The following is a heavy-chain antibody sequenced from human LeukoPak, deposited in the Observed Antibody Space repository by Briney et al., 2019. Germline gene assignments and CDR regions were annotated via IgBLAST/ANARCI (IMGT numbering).Heavy chain of an antibody. J-gene: IGHJ4*02. D-gene: IGHD3-22*01. V-gene: IGHV3-21*01. CDR3: ARWAESSGYYYGFHY. CDR1: GFTFSSYS. Sequence: GGSLRLSCAASGFTFSSYSMNWVRQAPGKGLEWVSSISSSSSYIYYADSVKGRFTISRDNAKNSLYLQMNSLRAEDTAVYYCARWAESSGYYYGFHYWGQGTLVTVSS. CDR2: ISSSSSYI.